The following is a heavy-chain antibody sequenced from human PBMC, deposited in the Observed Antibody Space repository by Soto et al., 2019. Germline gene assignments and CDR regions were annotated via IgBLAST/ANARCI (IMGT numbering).Heavy chain of an antibody. Sequence: GGSLRLSCAASGFTFSDYYMSWIRQAPGKGLEWVSYISSSGSTIYYADSVKGRFTISRDNAKNSLYLQMNSLRAEDTAVYYCVREPDYGDYEEGFDYWGQGTLVTVSS. CDR2: ISSSGSTI. J-gene: IGHJ4*02. D-gene: IGHD4-17*01. CDR1: GFTFSDYY. CDR3: VREPDYGDYEEGFDY. V-gene: IGHV3-11*01.